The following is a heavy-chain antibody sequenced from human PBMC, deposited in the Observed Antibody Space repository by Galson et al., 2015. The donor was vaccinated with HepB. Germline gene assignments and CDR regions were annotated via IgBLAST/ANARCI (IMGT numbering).Heavy chain of an antibody. V-gene: IGHV1-69*13. Sequence: SVKVSCKASGCTFSSYAISWVRQAPGQGLEWMGGIIPSFGTANYAQKFQGRVTITADESTSTAYMELSSLRSEDTAVYYCARDVGSDNWFDPWGQGTLVTVSS. CDR2: IIPSFGTA. CDR1: GCTFSSYA. J-gene: IGHJ5*02. CDR3: ARDVGSDNWFDP.